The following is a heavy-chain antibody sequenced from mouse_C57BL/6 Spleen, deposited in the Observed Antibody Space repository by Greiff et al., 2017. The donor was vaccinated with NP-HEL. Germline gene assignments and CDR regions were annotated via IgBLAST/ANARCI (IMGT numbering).Heavy chain of an antibody. CDR2: ISSGSSTI. D-gene: IGHD1-1*01. CDR3: ANYYGSSYKYCDV. CDR1: GFTFSDYG. J-gene: IGHJ1*03. V-gene: IGHV5-17*01. Sequence: EVQGVESGGGLVKPGGSLKLSCAASGFTFSDYGMHWVRQAPEKGLEWVAYISSGSSTIYYAETVKGRFTISRDNAKNTLFLQMSSLRSEDTAMYYCANYYGSSYKYCDVWGTGTTVTVSS.